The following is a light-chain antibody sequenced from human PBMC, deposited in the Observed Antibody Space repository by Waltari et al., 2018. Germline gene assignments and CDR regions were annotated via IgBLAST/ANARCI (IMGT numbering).Light chain of an antibody. V-gene: IGKV3-11*01. CDR3: QQRHAWPLT. Sequence: EILLTQSPVTLSVSLGERATLSCRASQGVRSYLAWYQQKPGQAPRLLIYDASNRASGIPARFSGSGSGTDFTLTISNVEPEDFAVYYCQQRHAWPLTFGGGTKLEIK. CDR2: DAS. J-gene: IGKJ4*01. CDR1: QGVRSY.